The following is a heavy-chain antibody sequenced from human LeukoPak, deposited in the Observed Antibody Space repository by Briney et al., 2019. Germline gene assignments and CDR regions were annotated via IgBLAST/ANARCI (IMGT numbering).Heavy chain of an antibody. CDR1: GFTFSSYA. V-gene: IGHV3-30-3*01. D-gene: IGHD3-10*01. J-gene: IGHJ6*02. CDR3: ARDRYYGSAPSHYYYYGMDV. Sequence: GGSVRLSCAASGFTFSSYAMHWVRQAPGKGLEWVAVISYDGSNKYYADSVKGRFTISRDNSKNTLYLQMNSLRAEDTAVYYCARDRYYGSAPSHYYYYGMDVWGQGTTVTVSS. CDR2: ISYDGSNK.